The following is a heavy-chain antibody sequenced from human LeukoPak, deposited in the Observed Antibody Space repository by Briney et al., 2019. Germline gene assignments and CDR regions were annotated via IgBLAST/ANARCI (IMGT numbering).Heavy chain of an antibody. V-gene: IGHV3-15*01. J-gene: IGHJ3*02. CDR3: TTDDSTGGDAFDI. CDR2: IKSKTDSGTT. Sequence: PGGSLRLSCAASGFTFSNAWMTWVRQAPGKGLEWVGRIKSKTDSGTTDYAAPVKGRFTISRDDSKNTLYLQMNSLKTEDTAVYYCTTDDSTGGDAFDIWGQGTIVTVSS. CDR1: GFTFSNAW. D-gene: IGHD3-22*01.